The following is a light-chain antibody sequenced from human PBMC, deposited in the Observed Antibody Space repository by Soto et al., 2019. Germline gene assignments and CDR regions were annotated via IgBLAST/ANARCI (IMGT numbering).Light chain of an antibody. J-gene: IGKJ3*01. Sequence: DIQLTQSPSTLSASVGDRVTITCRASQSIDSWLAWYQKKPGQAPKLLIHKASTLESEVPSRFSAIGSGTQFTLTISSLQPDDFATYYCQKYHSSSTLGPGTKVDIK. V-gene: IGKV1-5*03. CDR1: QSIDSW. CDR3: QKYHSSST. CDR2: KAS.